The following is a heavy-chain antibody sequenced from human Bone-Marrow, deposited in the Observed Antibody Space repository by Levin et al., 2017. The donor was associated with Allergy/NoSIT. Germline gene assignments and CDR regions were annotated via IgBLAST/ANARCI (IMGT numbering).Heavy chain of an antibody. CDR1: GLIVGNNY. D-gene: IGHD2/OR15-2a*01. CDR2: IYIDETT. V-gene: IGHV3-66*01. J-gene: IGHJ6*02. Sequence: SCLGSGLIVGNNYMSWVRQAPGKGLEWVSVIYIDETTYYADSVQGRFTISRDSSKNTVYLQLNRLRVEDTAVYYCARDHRGDIEYYRGLDVWGQGTTVIVSS. CDR3: ARDHRGDIEYYRGLDV.